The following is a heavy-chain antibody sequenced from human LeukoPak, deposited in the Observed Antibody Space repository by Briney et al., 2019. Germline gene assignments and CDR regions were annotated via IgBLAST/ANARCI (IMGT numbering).Heavy chain of an antibody. CDR2: MNPNSGNT. CDR1: GYIFTSFD. CDR3: ARGHASDYGSGGYLGYYYGMDV. Sequence: GASVKVSCKASGYIFTSFDINWVRQATGQGLEWMGLMNPNSGNTAYAQKFQGRVTMTRDTSMSTAYMELSSLRSEDTAMYYCARGHASDYGSGGYLGYYYGMDVWGQGTTVSVSS. V-gene: IGHV1-8*01. J-gene: IGHJ6*02. D-gene: IGHD3-10*01.